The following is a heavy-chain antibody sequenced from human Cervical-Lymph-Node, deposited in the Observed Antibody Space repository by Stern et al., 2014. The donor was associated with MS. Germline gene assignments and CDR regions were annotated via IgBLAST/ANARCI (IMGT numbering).Heavy chain of an antibody. D-gene: IGHD6-6*01. Sequence: QLVQSGAEVEKPGASVKVSCKASGYIFTDYYLHWVRQAPGQGLEWMGRINPKSGGTSYAQSFQGRVTLTRDTSIPTAYMDLSRLTSDDTAVYYCTRALRIADRPSPGGHWSDPWGQGTLVIVSS. CDR2: INPKSGGT. CDR1: GYIFTDYY. J-gene: IGHJ5*02. CDR3: TRALRIADRPSPGGHWSDP. V-gene: IGHV1-2*02.